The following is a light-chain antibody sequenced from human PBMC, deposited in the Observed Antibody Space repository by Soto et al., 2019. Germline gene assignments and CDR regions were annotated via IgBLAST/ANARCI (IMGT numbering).Light chain of an antibody. Sequence: EIVLTQSPATLSLSPGERATLSCRASQSVSSSLAWYQQKPGQTPRLLIYDVSNRATGIPARFSGSGSGTDFTLTVSSREHEDVAVYYCQQRSNWPLAFGGGTKVEIK. J-gene: IGKJ4*01. CDR1: QSVSSS. V-gene: IGKV3-11*01. CDR3: QQRSNWPLA. CDR2: DVS.